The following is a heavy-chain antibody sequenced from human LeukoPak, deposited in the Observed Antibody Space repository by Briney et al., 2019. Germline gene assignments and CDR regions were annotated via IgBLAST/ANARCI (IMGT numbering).Heavy chain of an antibody. CDR1: GYTFTGYY. V-gene: IGHV1-2*02. CDR2: INPNSGGT. CDR3: ARGTDWGSTYYFDY. J-gene: IGHJ4*02. D-gene: IGHD7-27*01. Sequence: ASVKVSCKASGYTFTGYYIHWVRQAPGQGLEWMGWINPNSGGTNYAQKFQGRVTMTRDTSISTAYMELSRLRSDDTAVYYCARGTDWGSTYYFDYWGQGTLVTVSS.